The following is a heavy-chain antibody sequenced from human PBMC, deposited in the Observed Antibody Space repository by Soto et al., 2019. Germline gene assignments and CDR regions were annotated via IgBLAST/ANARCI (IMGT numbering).Heavy chain of an antibody. CDR1: GGSISSYY. V-gene: IGHV4-59*01. Sequence: TLSLTCTVSGGSISSYYWNWIRQPPGKGLEWIGNIYYSGITNYNPSLKSRVTISADTSKNQFSLKLSSVTAADTAVYYCARVGPSYNFDYWGQGSLVTVSS. CDR2: IYYSGIT. CDR3: ARVGPSYNFDY. D-gene: IGHD1-1*01. J-gene: IGHJ4*02.